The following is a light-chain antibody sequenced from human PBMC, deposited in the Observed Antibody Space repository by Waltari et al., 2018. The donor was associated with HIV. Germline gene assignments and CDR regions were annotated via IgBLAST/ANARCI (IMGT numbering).Light chain of an antibody. V-gene: IGLV1-44*01. CDR2: SNK. CDR1: SSNIGSKT. Sequence: QSVLTQPPSASGTPGQRVTISCSGSSSNIGSKTVHWYQQIPGTAPKLLIYSNKQRPSGVPDRFSGSKSGTSASLAISGLQSEDEADYYCAAWDDSLNGQVFGGGTKLTVL. CDR3: AAWDDSLNGQV. J-gene: IGLJ2*01.